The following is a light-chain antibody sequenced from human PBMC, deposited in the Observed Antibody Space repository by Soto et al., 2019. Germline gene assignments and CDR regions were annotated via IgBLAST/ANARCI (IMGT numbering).Light chain of an antibody. Sequence: EIGLTQSPGTLSLSPGERTTLSCRASQSVSSNFLDWYQQKPGQAPRLLIYGASSRATGIPDRFSGSGSGTDFTLTISRLEPEDFAVYYCQQYETSPRTFGQGTKVDI. J-gene: IGKJ1*01. CDR1: QSVSSNF. V-gene: IGKV3-20*01. CDR2: GAS. CDR3: QQYETSPRT.